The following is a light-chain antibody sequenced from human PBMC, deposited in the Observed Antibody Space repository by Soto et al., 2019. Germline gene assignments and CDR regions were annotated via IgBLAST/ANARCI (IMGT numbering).Light chain of an antibody. CDR3: QQYNSYPLT. CDR2: AAS. V-gene: IGKV1D-16*01. Sequence: DVQMTQSPSSLSASVGDRVTITCRASQDIKTWLVWYQQKPEQAPKSLIYAASGLQAGVPSRFSGSGSGTDFTLTISSLQPEDSAIYNCQQYNSYPLTFGGGTKLEIK. CDR1: QDIKTW. J-gene: IGKJ4*01.